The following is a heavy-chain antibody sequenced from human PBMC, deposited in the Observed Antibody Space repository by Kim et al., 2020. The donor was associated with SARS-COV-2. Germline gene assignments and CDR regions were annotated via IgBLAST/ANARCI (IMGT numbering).Heavy chain of an antibody. Sequence: SGGSTYYADSVQGRFTVSRDTSKNTLLLQMNSLRAEDTAVYYCAKDIRPTYWGQGTPVTVSS. J-gene: IGHJ4*02. CDR2: SGGST. D-gene: IGHD4-4*01. CDR3: AKDIRPTY. V-gene: IGHV3-23*01.